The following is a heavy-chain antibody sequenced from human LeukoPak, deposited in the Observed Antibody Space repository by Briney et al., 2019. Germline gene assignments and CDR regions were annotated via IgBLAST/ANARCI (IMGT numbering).Heavy chain of an antibody. V-gene: IGHV4-59*01. CDR2: IYGSGNT. J-gene: IGHJ3*02. CDR1: GASISSWY. D-gene: IGHD3-3*01. CDR3: ARVQFNTIFGMGDSFDI. Sequence: SETLSLTCTVSGASISSWYWSWIRQPPGKGLEWIGYIYGSGNTNYNPSLKSRITMSIDTSKNQFSLELTSVTAADTATYYCARVQFNTIFGMGDSFDIWGQGTMVTVSS.